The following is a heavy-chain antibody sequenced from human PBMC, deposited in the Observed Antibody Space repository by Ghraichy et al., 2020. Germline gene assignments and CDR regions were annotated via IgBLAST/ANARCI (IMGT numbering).Heavy chain of an antibody. CDR3: ANSPFWAHSSWYYLGGNWFDH. CDR1: GFTFSSYA. V-gene: IGHV3-23*01. D-gene: IGHD6-13*01. J-gene: IGHJ5*02. CDR2: ISGSGGST. Sequence: GGSLRLSCAASGFTFSSYAMSWVRQAPGKGLEWVSAISGSGGSTYYADSVKGRFTISRDNSKNTLYLQMNSLRAEDTAVYYCANSPFWAHSSWYYLGGNWFDHWGQGTLVTVSS.